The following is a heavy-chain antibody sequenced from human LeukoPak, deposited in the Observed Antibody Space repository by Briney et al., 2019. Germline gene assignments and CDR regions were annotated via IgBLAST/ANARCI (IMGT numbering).Heavy chain of an antibody. Sequence: PGGSLRLSCAASGFTFSTYSMNWVRQAPGKGLEWVSSISSSSTYIYYADSVKGRFTISRDNAKNSLYLQMNSLRAEDTALYYCARDSYSGSYPYFDYWGQGTLVTVSS. V-gene: IGHV3-21*04. CDR3: ARDSYSGSYPYFDY. CDR2: ISSSSTYI. CDR1: GFTFSTYS. D-gene: IGHD1-26*01. J-gene: IGHJ4*02.